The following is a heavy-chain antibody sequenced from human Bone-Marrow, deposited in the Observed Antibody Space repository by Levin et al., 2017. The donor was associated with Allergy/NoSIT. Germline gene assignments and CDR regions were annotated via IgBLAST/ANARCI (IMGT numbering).Heavy chain of an antibody. Sequence: SQTLSLTCAVYSGSFSGYYWSWVRQPPGKGLEWIAEINDGGNVNYNPSLKSRITMSRDTSKKQFSLSLKSVTAADTAVYYCARGFFGDETWGKFRSDAFDVWGQGTVVAVST. V-gene: IGHV4-34*01. CDR1: SGSFSGYY. CDR3: ARGFFGDETWGKFRSDAFDV. D-gene: IGHD3-10*01. CDR2: INDGGNV. J-gene: IGHJ3*01.